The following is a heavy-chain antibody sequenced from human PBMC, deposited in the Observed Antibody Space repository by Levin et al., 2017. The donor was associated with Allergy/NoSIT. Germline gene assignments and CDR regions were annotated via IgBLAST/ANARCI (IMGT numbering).Heavy chain of an antibody. V-gene: IGHV3-23*01. D-gene: IGHD7-27*01. Sequence: GASVKVSCVVSGFTLSDYGTSWVRQAPGKGLEWVSSIRGRGDTTYYADSVKGRFTISRDNSKNTLYLQMNNLRAEDTALYYCASRPGEDPYYFDYWGQGTLVTVSS. CDR2: IRGRGDTT. CDR3: ASRPGEDPYYFDY. J-gene: IGHJ4*02. CDR1: GFTLSDYG.